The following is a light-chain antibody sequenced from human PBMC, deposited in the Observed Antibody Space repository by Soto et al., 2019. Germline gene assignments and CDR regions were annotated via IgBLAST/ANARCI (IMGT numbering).Light chain of an antibody. Sequence: DIQMTQSPSSLSASVGDRVTITCRASQSISSYLNWYQQKPGKAPKLLIYAASSLQSGVPSRFSGSGSGTDFTLTISSLQPEDFATYCQQSYSTALFTFGPGTKVDIK. CDR1: QSISSY. J-gene: IGKJ3*01. CDR2: AAS. CDR3: QQSYSTALFT. V-gene: IGKV1-39*01.